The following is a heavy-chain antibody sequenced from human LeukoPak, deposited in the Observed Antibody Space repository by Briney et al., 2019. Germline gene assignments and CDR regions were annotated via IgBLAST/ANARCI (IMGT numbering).Heavy chain of an antibody. J-gene: IGHJ5*02. D-gene: IGHD6-13*01. CDR2: TYYRSKWYN. CDR1: GDSVYSNTAA. V-gene: IGHV6-1*01. CDR3: AREGSSWYRFFDP. Sequence: SQALSLTCAISGDSVYSNTAAWNWVRQSASRGLEWLGRTYYRSKWYNDYAVSQQGRITVNPDTSKNQFSLKLSSVTAADTAVYYCAREGSSWYRFFDPWGQGTLVTVSS.